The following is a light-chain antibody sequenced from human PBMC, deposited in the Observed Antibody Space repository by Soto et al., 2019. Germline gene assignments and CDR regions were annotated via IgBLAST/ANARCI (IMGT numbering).Light chain of an antibody. CDR1: QGISSY. CDR2: AAS. Sequence: AIRMTQPPSSFSASTGDRVTITCRASQGISSYLAWYQQKPGKAPKLLIYAASTLQSGVPSRFSGSGSGTDFTLTISCLQSEDFATYYCQQYYSYPRITFGQGTRLEIK. V-gene: IGKV1-8*01. J-gene: IGKJ5*01. CDR3: QQYYSYPRIT.